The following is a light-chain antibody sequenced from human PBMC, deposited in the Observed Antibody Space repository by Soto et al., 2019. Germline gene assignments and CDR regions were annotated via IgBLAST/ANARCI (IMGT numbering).Light chain of an antibody. V-gene: IGKV3-11*01. Sequence: EIVLTQSPATLSLSPGERATLSCRASQSVSSYLAWYQQKPGQAPRLLIYDASNRATVIPARFSGSGSVTDFTLTISSLEPEDFAVYYCQQRSNWLTFGGGTKVEIK. CDR2: DAS. J-gene: IGKJ4*01. CDR3: QQRSNWLT. CDR1: QSVSSY.